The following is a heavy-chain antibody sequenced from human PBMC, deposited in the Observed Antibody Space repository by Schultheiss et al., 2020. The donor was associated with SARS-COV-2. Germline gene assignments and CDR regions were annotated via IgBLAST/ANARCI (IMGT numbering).Heavy chain of an antibody. CDR2: ISSSSSYI. D-gene: IGHD3-3*01. V-gene: IGHV3-21*01. J-gene: IGHJ4*02. CDR3: ARDYDFWSGYVY. Sequence: GGSLRLSCAASGFTFSSYSMNWVRQAPGKGLEWVSSISSSSSYIYYADSVKGRFTISRDNAKNSLYLQMNSLRAEDTAVYHCARDYDFWSGYVYWGQGTLVTVSS. CDR1: GFTFSSYS.